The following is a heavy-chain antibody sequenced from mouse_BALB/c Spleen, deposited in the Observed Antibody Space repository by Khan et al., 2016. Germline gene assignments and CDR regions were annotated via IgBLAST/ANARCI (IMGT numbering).Heavy chain of an antibody. V-gene: IGHV3-8*02. CDR3: AKWDGYPYGVDY. D-gene: IGHD2-3*01. J-gene: IGHJ4*01. CDR2: INYSGGT. Sequence: EVQLQESGPSLVKPSQTLSLTCSVTGDSITNGYWNWIRKFPGDKLEYIGYINYSGGTYYNPSLKSRSSITPDTSKNHYYLQLNTVTTEGTTTYYCAKWDGYPYGVDYWGQGASVTVSA. CDR1: GDSITNGY.